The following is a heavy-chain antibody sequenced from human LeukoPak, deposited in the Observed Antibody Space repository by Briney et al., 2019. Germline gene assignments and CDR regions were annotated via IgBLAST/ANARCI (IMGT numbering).Heavy chain of an antibody. CDR3: ATPMVNFDY. J-gene: IGHJ4*02. V-gene: IGHV3-23*01. CDR1: GFTFSSYA. Sequence: GGSLRLSCAASGFTFSSYAMSWVRQAPGKGLEYADSAKGRFTISRDNSKNTLYLQMNSLRAEDTAVYYCATPMVNFDYWGQGTLVTVSS. D-gene: IGHD5-18*01.